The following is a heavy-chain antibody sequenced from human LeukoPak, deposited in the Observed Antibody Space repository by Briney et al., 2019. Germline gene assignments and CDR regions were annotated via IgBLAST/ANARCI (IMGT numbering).Heavy chain of an antibody. CDR2: INHSGYT. Sequence: SETLSLTCAVSGVSFDDYYWSWVRQTPGKGLEWIGEINHSGYTNDSPSLKSRVTLSIDTSRKQFSLNLRSVTVADSGIYYCTRMTTGHDYWGQGTLVTVSS. J-gene: IGHJ4*02. V-gene: IGHV4-34*01. CDR1: GVSFDDYY. D-gene: IGHD4-17*01. CDR3: TRMTTGHDY.